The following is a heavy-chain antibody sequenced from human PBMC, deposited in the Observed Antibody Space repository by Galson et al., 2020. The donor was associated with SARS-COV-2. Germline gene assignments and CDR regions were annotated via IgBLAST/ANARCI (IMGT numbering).Heavy chain of an antibody. Sequence: TGGSLRLSCEFTSSGYWMHWVRQAPGKGLVWVSRINIDGRTTDYADSVKGRFTISRDNARNTVHLQMSSLRVEDTAIYYCARGGGHDWNYCLNWWGQGTLVTVSS. J-gene: IGHJ4*02. CDR2: INIDGRTT. V-gene: IGHV3-74*01. CDR1: FTSSGYW. CDR3: ARGGGHDWNYCLNW. D-gene: IGHD1-7*01.